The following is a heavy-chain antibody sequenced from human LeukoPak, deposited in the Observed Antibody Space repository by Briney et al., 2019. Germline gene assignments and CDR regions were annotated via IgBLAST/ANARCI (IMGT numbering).Heavy chain of an antibody. J-gene: IGHJ3*02. D-gene: IGHD3-22*01. CDR2: IYTSGST. CDR3: VRSRHDSSGYYADAFDI. Sequence: SQTLSLTCTVSGGSISSGSYYWSWIRQPAGKGLEWIGRIYTSGSTNYNPSLKSRVTISVDTSKNQFSLKLSSVTAADTAVYYCVRSRHDSSGYYADAFDIWGQGTMVTVSS. V-gene: IGHV4-61*02. CDR1: GGSISSGSYY.